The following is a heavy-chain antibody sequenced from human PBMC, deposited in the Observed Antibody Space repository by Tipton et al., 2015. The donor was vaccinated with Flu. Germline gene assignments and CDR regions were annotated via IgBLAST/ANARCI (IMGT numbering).Heavy chain of an antibody. CDR2: IYYSGST. Sequence: TLSLTCTVPGGSISSGDYYWSWIRQPPGKGLEWIGYIYYSGSTYYNPSLKSRVTISVDTSKNQFSLKLSSVTAADTAVYYCASENVRSGRYFDYWGQGTLVTVSS. D-gene: IGHD1-1*01. CDR3: ASENVRSGRYFDY. CDR1: GGSISSGDYY. J-gene: IGHJ4*02. V-gene: IGHV4-30-4*01.